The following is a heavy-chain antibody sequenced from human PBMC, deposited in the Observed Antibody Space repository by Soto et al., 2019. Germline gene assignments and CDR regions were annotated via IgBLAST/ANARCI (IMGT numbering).Heavy chain of an antibody. CDR3: ARKGENYDFWSGYYLY. V-gene: IGHV1-69*01. Sequence: QVQLVQSGAEVKKPGSSVKVSCKASAGTFSSYAISWVRQAPGQGLEWMGGIIPIFGTANYAQKFQGRVTITADESTSTAYMELSSLRSEDTAVYYCARKGENYDFWSGYYLYWGQRTLVTVSS. CDR1: AGTFSSYA. D-gene: IGHD3-3*01. CDR2: IIPIFGTA. J-gene: IGHJ4*02.